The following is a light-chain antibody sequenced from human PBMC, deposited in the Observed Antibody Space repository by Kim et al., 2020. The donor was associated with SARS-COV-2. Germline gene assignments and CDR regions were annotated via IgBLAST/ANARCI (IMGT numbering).Light chain of an antibody. CDR1: KLGDKY. CDR2: QDS. Sequence: YELTQPPSVSVSPGQTASITCSGDKLGDKYACWYQQKPGQSPVLVIYQDSKRPSGIPERFSGSNSGNTATLTISGTQAMDEADYYCQAWDSSTWVFGGG. V-gene: IGLV3-1*01. CDR3: QAWDSSTWV. J-gene: IGLJ3*02.